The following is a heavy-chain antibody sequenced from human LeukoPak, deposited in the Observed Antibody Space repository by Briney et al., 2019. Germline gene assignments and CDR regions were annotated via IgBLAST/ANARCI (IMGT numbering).Heavy chain of an antibody. Sequence: GRSLRLSCAASGFTFDDYAMHWVRQAPGKGLEWVSGISWNSGSIGYADSVKGRFTISRDNAKNSLYLQMNSLRAEDTALYYCAKDKGAVDDVFDIWGQGTMVTVSS. D-gene: IGHD6-19*01. CDR3: AKDKGAVDDVFDI. V-gene: IGHV3-9*01. CDR2: ISWNSGSI. J-gene: IGHJ3*02. CDR1: GFTFDDYA.